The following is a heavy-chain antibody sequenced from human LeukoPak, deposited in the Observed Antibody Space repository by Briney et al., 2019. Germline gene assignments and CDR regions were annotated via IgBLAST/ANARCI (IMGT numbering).Heavy chain of an antibody. CDR1: GYTFTSYG. J-gene: IGHJ5*01. D-gene: IGHD3-10*01. CDR2: ISPYNGNT. V-gene: IGHV1-18*01. CDR3: ARALVNPTLDS. Sequence: ASVKVSCKASGYTFTSYGISWVRRAPGQGLEWMGWISPYNGNTNYAQNLQGRVTMTTDTSTSTAYMELSSLRSDDTAVYYCARALVNPTLDSWGQGTLVTVSS.